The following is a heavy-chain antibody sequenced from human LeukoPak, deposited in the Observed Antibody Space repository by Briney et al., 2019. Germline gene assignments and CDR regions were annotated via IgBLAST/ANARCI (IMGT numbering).Heavy chain of an antibody. V-gene: IGHV1-69*13. CDR1: GGTFSGYA. J-gene: IGHJ3*02. Sequence: ASVKVSCKASGGTFSGYAISWVRQAPGQGREWMGGIIHIFGTANYAQKFHRRVTIPAYEFTSTAYMELSSLRSEDTAVYYCASGLYCGGDCFRAHAFDIWGQGTMVTVSS. D-gene: IGHD2-21*02. CDR3: ASGLYCGGDCFRAHAFDI. CDR2: IIHIFGTA.